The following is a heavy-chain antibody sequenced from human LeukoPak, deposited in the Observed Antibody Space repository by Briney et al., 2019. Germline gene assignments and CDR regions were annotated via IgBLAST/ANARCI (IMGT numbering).Heavy chain of an antibody. CDR1: GYTFTGYY. J-gene: IGHJ6*02. V-gene: IGHV1-2*02. Sequence: ASVKVSCKASGYTFTGYYIHWVRQAPGQGLEWMGWINPNSGGTNYAQKFQGRVTMTRDTSISTAYMELSRLRSDDTAVYYCARDGYGDLYYYYGMDVWGQGTTVTVSS. D-gene: IGHD4-17*01. CDR3: ARDGYGDLYYYYGMDV. CDR2: INPNSGGT.